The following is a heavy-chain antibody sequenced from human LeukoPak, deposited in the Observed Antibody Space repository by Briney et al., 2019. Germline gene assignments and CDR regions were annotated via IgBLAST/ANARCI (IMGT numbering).Heavy chain of an antibody. J-gene: IGHJ4*02. D-gene: IGHD2-2*02. CDR3: AKGYCSSTSCYTDY. Sequence: PGGSLRLFCAASGFTFRSYAMSWVRQARGKGLEWVSAISGNGVTTCYAGSVKGRFTISRDNSKNTVYLEMNSLRAEDTAVYYCAKGYCSSTSCYTDYWGQGTLVTVSS. CDR2: ISGNGVTT. CDR1: GFTFRSYA. V-gene: IGHV3-23*01.